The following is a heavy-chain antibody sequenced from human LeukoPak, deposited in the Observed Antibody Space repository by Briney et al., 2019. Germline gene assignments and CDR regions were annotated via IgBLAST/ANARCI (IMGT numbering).Heavy chain of an antibody. J-gene: IGHJ3*02. CDR1: GGSISSSSYY. CDR2: IYYSGST. CDR3: ARADPWLELSPDAFDI. Sequence: SETLSLTCTVSGGSISSSSYYWGWIRQPPGKGLEWIGSIYYSGSTYYNPSLKSRVTISVDTSKNQFSLKLSSVTAADTAVYYCARADPWLELSPDAFDIWGQGTMVTVSS. V-gene: IGHV4-39*07. D-gene: IGHD1-26*01.